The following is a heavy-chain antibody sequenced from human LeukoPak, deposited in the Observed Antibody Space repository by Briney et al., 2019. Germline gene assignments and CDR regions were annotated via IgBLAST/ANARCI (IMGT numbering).Heavy chain of an antibody. CDR3: AKALPAASECFQH. V-gene: IGHV3-23*01. CDR1: GVSFSTYT. Sequence: PGGSLRLSCAASGVSFSTYTMNWVRHAPGKGLEWVSTISGSDGNTYYAHSVKGRFTISKDNSKNTLYLQMNSLRAEDTAVYYCAKALPAASECFQHWGQGTLVTVSS. J-gene: IGHJ1*01. CDR2: ISGSDGNT. D-gene: IGHD2-2*01.